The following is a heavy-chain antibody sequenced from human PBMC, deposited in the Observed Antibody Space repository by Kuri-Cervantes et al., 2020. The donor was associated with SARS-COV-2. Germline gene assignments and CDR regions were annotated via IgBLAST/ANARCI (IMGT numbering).Heavy chain of an antibody. CDR2: FDPNTHNT. V-gene: IGHV1-46*02. Sequence: ASVKVSCKASGYSFNDYYIYWVRQAPGQGLEWVGMFDPNTHNTINAQRFQGRVTMTRDTSTSTFYMELSSLRSEDTAVYYFARERAYCSSVSCYGSDSWGQGTLVTVSS. CDR3: ARERAYCSSVSCYGSDS. CDR1: GYSFNDYY. J-gene: IGHJ5*01. D-gene: IGHD2-2*01.